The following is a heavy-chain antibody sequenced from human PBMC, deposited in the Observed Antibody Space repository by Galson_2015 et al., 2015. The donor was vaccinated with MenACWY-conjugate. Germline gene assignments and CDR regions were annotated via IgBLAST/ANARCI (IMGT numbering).Heavy chain of an antibody. J-gene: IGHJ4*02. CDR3: ARDNNWSFDS. V-gene: IGHV3-74*01. Sequence: SLRLSCAASGFTSNNYWMHWVRQPPGKGLEWISYIKADGSFSNYADSVKGRFTISTDNAKNMVYLQMDGLGDEDTAVYFCARDNNWSFDSWGQGTLVPVSS. CDR2: IKADGSFS. CDR1: GFTSNNYW. D-gene: IGHD1-1*01.